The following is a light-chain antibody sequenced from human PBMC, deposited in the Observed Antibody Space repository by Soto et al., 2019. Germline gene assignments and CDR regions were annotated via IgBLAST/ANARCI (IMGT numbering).Light chain of an antibody. CDR2: YMS. CDR1: QYVGSR. V-gene: IGKV3-11*01. J-gene: IGKJ1*01. Sequence: EIVLTQSPATLSSSPGETATLSCRASQYVGSRLAWYQHKPGQAPRLLIYYMSKRATGIPARFSGSGSGTDFTLTISSLAPGDFAIYYCHQRQSWPRTFGQGTKVEIK. CDR3: HQRQSWPRT.